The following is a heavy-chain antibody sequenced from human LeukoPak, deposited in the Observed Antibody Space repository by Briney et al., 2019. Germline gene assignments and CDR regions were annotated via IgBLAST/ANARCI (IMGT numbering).Heavy chain of an antibody. CDR1: GFTFSSYG. D-gene: IGHD3-16*01. Sequence: PGRSLSLSCAASGFTFSSYGMHGVRQAPGKGVEGVAVISYDGSNKYNADTVRGGSTISRDNSMNTLYLQGNSQTAEERPGYNCPKGSVPWGYYYDGMDLWGQGPRVTVSS. J-gene: IGHJ6*02. CDR3: PKGSVPWGYYYDGMDL. V-gene: IGHV3-30*18. CDR2: ISYDGSNK.